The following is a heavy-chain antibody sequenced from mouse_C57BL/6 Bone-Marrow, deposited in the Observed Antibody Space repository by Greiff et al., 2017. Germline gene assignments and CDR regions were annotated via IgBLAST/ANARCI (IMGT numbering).Heavy chain of an antibody. Sequence: VQLQQSGPVLVKPGASVKMSCKASGYTFTDYYMNWVKQSHGKSLEWIGVINPYNGGTSYNQKFKGKATLTVDKSSSTAYMELNSLTSEDSAVYYCARRWKTLLFAYWGQGTLVTVSA. D-gene: IGHD2-3*01. CDR3: ARRWKTLLFAY. CDR2: INPYNGGT. CDR1: GYTFTDYY. V-gene: IGHV1-19*01. J-gene: IGHJ3*01.